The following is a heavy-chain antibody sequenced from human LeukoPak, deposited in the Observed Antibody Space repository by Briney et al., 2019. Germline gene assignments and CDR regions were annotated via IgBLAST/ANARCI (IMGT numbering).Heavy chain of an antibody. D-gene: IGHD6-19*01. CDR2: IYTSGST. Sequence: PSETLSLTCTVSGGSITSSSYYWSWIRQPAGKGLEWIGRIYTSGSTNYNPSLKSRVTMSVDTSKNQFSLKLSSVTAADTAVYYCARGLVAGFDYWGQGTLVTVSS. J-gene: IGHJ4*02. CDR1: GGSITSSSYY. V-gene: IGHV4-61*02. CDR3: ARGLVAGFDY.